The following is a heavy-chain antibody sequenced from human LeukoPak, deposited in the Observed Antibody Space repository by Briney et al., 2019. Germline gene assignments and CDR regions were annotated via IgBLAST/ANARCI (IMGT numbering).Heavy chain of an antibody. Sequence: GGSLRLSCAASGFTVRSNYMSWVRQAPGKGLEWVSLIFNDGSTYYADSVKARFTISRDNSMDTLYLQMNSLRVEDTAVYYCARDPGGDNAYWGQGTLATVSS. CDR3: ARDPGGDNAY. J-gene: IGHJ4*02. D-gene: IGHD4-17*01. CDR1: GFTVRSNY. V-gene: IGHV3-66*01. CDR2: IFNDGST.